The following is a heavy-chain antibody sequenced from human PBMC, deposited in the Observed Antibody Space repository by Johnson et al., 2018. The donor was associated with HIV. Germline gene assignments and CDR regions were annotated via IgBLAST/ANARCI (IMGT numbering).Heavy chain of an antibody. CDR2: ISYDGTNK. V-gene: IGHV3-30*04. D-gene: IGHD5-12*01. CDR1: EFTFSNYA. CDR3: ARGGKDIEAGDGCDNDACDM. J-gene: IGHJ3*02. Sequence: QVQLVESGGGVVQPGRSLRIYCAVSEFTFSNYAMHWVRLTPGKGLQWVAVISYDGTNKYYADPVKGRFTISRDTSTNTLYLQMDILRGEDSALCYCARGGKDIEAGDGCDNDACDMWGQGTLVTVSS.